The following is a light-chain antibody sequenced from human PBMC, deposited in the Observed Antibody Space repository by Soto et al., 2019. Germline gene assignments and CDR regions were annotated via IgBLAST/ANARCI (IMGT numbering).Light chain of an antibody. J-gene: IGKJ3*01. CDR1: QSVSSN. CDR3: QQYNNWPFT. CDR2: GAS. Sequence: EIVMTQSPATLSVSPGERATLSCRASQSVSSNLVWYQQKPGQAPRLLIYGASTRATGIPARFSGSGSGTEFTLTISSLQSEDFAVYYCQQYNNWPFTFGPGTKVDSK. V-gene: IGKV3-15*01.